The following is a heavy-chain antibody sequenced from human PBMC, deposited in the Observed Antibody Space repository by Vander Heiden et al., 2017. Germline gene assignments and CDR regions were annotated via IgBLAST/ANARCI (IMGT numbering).Heavy chain of an antibody. CDR2: IWYDGSNK. Sequence: SSYGMHWVHQAPGKGLEWVAVIWYDGSNKYYADSVKGRFTISRDNSKNTLYLQMNSLRAEDTAVYYCARETNLYSSSSHVENWFDPWGQGTLVTVSS. CDR3: ARETNLYSSSSHVENWFDP. V-gene: IGHV3-33*01. D-gene: IGHD6-13*01. CDR1: SSYG. J-gene: IGHJ5*02.